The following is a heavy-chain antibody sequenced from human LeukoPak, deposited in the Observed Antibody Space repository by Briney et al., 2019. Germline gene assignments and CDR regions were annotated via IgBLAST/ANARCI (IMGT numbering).Heavy chain of an antibody. J-gene: IGHJ3*02. CDR2: IYTSGST. Sequence: PSETLSLTCTVSGGSISSYYWSCIREPPGEGLEGVGYIYTSGSTTHNPSHKSRVNISVHTPKNQFSLKLRSVTAADTAVYYCARPGPGPARAFDIWGQGTMVTVSS. D-gene: IGHD6-6*01. CDR1: GGSISSYY. CDR3: ARPGPGPARAFDI. V-gene: IGHV4-4*09.